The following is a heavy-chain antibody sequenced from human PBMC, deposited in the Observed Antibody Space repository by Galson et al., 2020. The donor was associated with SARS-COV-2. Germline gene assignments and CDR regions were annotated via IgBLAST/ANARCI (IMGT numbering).Heavy chain of an antibody. CDR3: ARDLGLVTTCYFDY. D-gene: IGHD4-17*01. CDR2: INQDGSDK. Sequence: QLGESLKISCAASGFTFSRYWMSWVRQAPGKGLEWVANINQDGSDKNYVDSVKDRFTISRDNAKNSLYLQMNSLRAEDTAVYYCARDLGLVTTCYFDYWGQGNLVSVSS. J-gene: IGHJ4*02. CDR1: GFTFSRYW. V-gene: IGHV3-7*04.